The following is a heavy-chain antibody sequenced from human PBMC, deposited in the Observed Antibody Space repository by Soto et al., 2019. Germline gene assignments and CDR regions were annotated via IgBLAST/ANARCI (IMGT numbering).Heavy chain of an antibody. CDR1: GFTFNNYA. V-gene: IGHV3-23*01. J-gene: IGHJ4*02. CDR2: ISATGGST. CDR3: AKGRLAGNFDY. Sequence: EVQVLDSGGGLVQPGWSLRLSCAASGFTFNNYAMNWVRQAPAKGLEWVATISATGGSTYYAASVKGPFTTSRDNSKNTLDLQMNRLRVEDTAVYYCAKGRLAGNFDYWGPGTQVTVSS. D-gene: IGHD6-25*01.